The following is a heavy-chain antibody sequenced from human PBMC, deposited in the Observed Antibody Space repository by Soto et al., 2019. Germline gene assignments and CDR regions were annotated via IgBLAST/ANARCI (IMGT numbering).Heavy chain of an antibody. J-gene: IGHJ5*02. D-gene: IGHD4-17*01. CDR2: ISSSSSTI. CDR3: ARDFLPTTVTPYNWFDP. V-gene: IGHV3-48*02. CDR1: GFTFSSYS. Sequence: EVQLVESGGGLVQPGGSLRLSCAASGFTFSSYSMNWVRQAPGKGLEWVSYISSSSSTIYYADSVKGRFTISRDNAKNSLYLQMNSLRDEDTAVYYCARDFLPTTVTPYNWFDPWGQGTLVTVSS.